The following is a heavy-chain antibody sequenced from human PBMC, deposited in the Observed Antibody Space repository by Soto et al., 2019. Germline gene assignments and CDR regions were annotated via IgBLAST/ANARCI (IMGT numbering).Heavy chain of an antibody. V-gene: IGHV3-23*01. CDR1: VCTFGVYA. CDR3: AKGKPTNPTHY. Sequence: PRGSLRLSCTSSVCTFGVYAISCVRHPPGKWLEWVSAISGSGGSTYYADSVKGRFTISRDNSKNTLYLQMNTLRYEDTAVYPCAKGKPTNPTHYWGQGTLFTVSS. CDR2: ISGSGGST. D-gene: IGHD4-17*01. J-gene: IGHJ4*02.